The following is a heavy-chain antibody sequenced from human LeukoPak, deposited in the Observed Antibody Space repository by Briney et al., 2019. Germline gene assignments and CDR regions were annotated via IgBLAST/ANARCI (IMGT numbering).Heavy chain of an antibody. CDR3: ARDSDVSSGYYSFLFDY. CDR1: GGTFSSYA. CDR2: IIPIFGTA. D-gene: IGHD3-22*01. V-gene: IGHV1-69*06. J-gene: IGHJ4*02. Sequence: SVKVSCKASGGTFSSYAISWVRQAPGQGLEWMGGIIPIFGTANYAQKFQGRATITADKSTSTAYMELSSLRSEDTAVYYCARDSDVSSGYYSFLFDYWGQGTLVTVSS.